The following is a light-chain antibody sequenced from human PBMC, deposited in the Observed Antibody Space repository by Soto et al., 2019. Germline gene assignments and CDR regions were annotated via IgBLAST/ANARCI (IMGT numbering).Light chain of an antibody. J-gene: IGKJ3*01. CDR1: QGIGKF. V-gene: IGKV1-27*01. Sequence: DIQMTQTPPSLSASIEDRVTITCRASQGIGKFLAWYQQKPGKLPKLLIYAASTLQSGVPSRFSGSGAGTDFTLTISSLQPEAVATYYCQNYDSAPLFTFGPGTRVDV. CDR2: AAS. CDR3: QNYDSAPLFT.